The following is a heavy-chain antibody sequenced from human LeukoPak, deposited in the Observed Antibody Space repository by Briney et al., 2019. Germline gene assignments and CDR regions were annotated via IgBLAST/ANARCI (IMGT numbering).Heavy chain of an antibody. Sequence: PGGSLRLSCAASGFTFSSYGMHWVRQAPGKGLEWVAVISYDGSNKYYADSVKGRFTISRDDSKNTLYLQMNSLRAEDTAVYYCAKDPGYYYGMDVWGQGTTVTVSS. CDR1: GFTFSSYG. J-gene: IGHJ6*02. V-gene: IGHV3-30*18. CDR3: AKDPGYYYGMDV. CDR2: ISYDGSNK.